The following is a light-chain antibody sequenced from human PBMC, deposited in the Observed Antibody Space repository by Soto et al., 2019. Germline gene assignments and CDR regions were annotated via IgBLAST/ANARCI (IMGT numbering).Light chain of an antibody. Sequence: DIVLTQSPGTLSLSPGQRATLSCRASQNVTTFYLAWYQQRPGQAPSLVIYGASSRATGIPDRFSGSGSGTDFTLTINRLEPEDFGMYYCQQYGSSTGLTFGGGTQV. J-gene: IGKJ4*01. CDR1: QNVTTFY. CDR2: GAS. V-gene: IGKV3-20*01. CDR3: QQYGSSTGLT.